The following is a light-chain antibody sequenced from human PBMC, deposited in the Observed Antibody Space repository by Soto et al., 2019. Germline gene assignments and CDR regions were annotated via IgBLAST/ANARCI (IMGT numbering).Light chain of an antibody. CDR1: SSDVGGHNR. CDR2: EVS. J-gene: IGLJ2*01. CDR3: SSSAGSNILSVV. V-gene: IGLV2-8*01. Sequence: QSALTQPPSASGSPGQSVTISCSGTSSDVGGHNRFSWYRQYPGKAPQLMIYEVSKRPSGVPDRFSGSKSGNTASLTVSGLQAEDEADYYCSSSAGSNILSVVFGLGTKLTVL.